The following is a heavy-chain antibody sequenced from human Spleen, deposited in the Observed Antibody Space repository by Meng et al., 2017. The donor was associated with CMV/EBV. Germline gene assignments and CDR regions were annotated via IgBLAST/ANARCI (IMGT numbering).Heavy chain of an antibody. CDR3: TRGRGTYYDFWSFDY. J-gene: IGHJ4*02. D-gene: IGHD3-3*01. Sequence: GESLKISCAASGFTFSSYWMSWVRQAPGKGLERVGFTRSKAYGGTTEYAASVKGRFTISRDDFKSIAYLQMNSLKTEDTAVYYCTRGRGTYYDFWSFDYWGQGTLVTVSS. CDR2: TRSKAYGGTT. CDR1: GFTFSSYW. V-gene: IGHV3-49*04.